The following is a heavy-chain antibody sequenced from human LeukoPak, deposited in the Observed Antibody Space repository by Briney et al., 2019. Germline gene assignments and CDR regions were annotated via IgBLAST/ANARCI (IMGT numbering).Heavy chain of an antibody. CDR3: AATLTVTPGSPYFAMDV. CDR2: IVVGSGHT. Sequence: ASVKVSCKASGFTFATSAVQWVRQASGQRLEWIGWIVVGSGHTDYAQKFQERVTITRVMSTSTPYMQLSSLRSEDTAVYYCAATLTVTPGSPYFAMDVWGQGTTVTVSS. D-gene: IGHD4-17*01. V-gene: IGHV1-58*01. J-gene: IGHJ6*02. CDR1: GFTFATSA.